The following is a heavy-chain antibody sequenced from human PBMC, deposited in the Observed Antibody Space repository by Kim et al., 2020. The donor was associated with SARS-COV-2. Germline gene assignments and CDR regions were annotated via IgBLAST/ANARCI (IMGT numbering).Heavy chain of an antibody. CDR1: GYTFTSYG. CDR3: ARGPWDYGDPRIPFDY. J-gene: IGHJ4*02. D-gene: IGHD4-17*01. V-gene: IGHV1-18*01. CDR2: ISAYNGNT. Sequence: ASVKVSCKASGYTFTSYGISWVRQAPGQGLEWMGWISAYNGNTNYAQKLQGRVTMTTDTSTSTAYMELRSLRSDDTAVYYCARGPWDYGDPRIPFDYWGQGTLVTVSS.